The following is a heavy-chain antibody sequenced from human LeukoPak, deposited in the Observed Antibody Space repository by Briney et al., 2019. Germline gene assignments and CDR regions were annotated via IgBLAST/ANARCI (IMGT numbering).Heavy chain of an antibody. J-gene: IGHJ4*02. CDR1: GFTDDDNA. D-gene: IGHD3-10*01. CDR3: GKGINPYYYGSGRADY. V-gene: IGHV3-9*03. CDR2: ISWDSANT. Sequence: GRSLSPSCSAYGFTDDDNATDWVRPAPGKGRERVTGISWDSANTSHADSVKGRFTISRANTKNSLYLQMNSPGAEAMAFYECGKGINPYYYGSGRADYWGQGTLVTVSS.